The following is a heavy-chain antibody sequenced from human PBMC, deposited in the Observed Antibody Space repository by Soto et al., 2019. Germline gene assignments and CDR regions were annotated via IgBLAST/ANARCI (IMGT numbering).Heavy chain of an antibody. J-gene: IGHJ4*02. CDR2: ISSNGRTI. Sequence: EVQLVESGGGLVQPGGSLRLSCAASGFTFSSYEMNWVRQAPGNGLEWVSYISSNGRTIDYADSVKGRFTISRDNAKKSLYLQLNSLRAEDTAVYYCARVGVVGARSLDFWGQGTLVTVSS. CDR3: ARVGVVGARSLDF. V-gene: IGHV3-48*03. D-gene: IGHD1-26*01. CDR1: GFTFSSYE.